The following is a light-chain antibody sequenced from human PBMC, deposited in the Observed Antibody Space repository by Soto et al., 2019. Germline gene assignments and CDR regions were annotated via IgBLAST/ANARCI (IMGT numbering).Light chain of an antibody. V-gene: IGKV3D-7*01. CDR2: GAS. CDR3: QQEYSLPT. J-gene: IGKJ1*01. CDR1: QSVSCNY. Sequence: PGERVTLSCRASQSVSCNYLTWYQQKPGQAPRLLIYGASSRATSIPAKFSGWGSGTDFTHTISSLQPEDFAVYYFQQEYSLPTFGQGTKVEIK.